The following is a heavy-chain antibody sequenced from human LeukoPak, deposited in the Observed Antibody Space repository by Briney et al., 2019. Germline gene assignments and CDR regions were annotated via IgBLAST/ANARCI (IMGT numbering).Heavy chain of an antibody. D-gene: IGHD2-21*01. CDR3: ARYVVASACFDS. J-gene: IGHJ4*02. V-gene: IGHV3-74*01. CDR2: MNTDGTTT. Sequence: PGGSLRLSCAASGFTLGGYWMHWVRQAPGEGLAWVSRMNTDGTTTTYADSVRGRFTISRDNAKNTLYLQMNSLRAEDTAVYYCARYVVASACFDSWGQGTLVTVSS. CDR1: GFTLGGYW.